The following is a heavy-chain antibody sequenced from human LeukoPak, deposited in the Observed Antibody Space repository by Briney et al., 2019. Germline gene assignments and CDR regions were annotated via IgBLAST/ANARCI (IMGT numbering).Heavy chain of an antibody. D-gene: IGHD6-19*01. CDR1: GGSISTSSYY. V-gene: IGHV4-39*01. Sequence: RTSETLSLTCTVSGGSISTSSYYWGWIRQPPGKGLEWIGSIFYSGSTYYNPSLKSRVTISVDTSKNQFTLKLSSATAADTAVYYCARLFSSGWYNFDHWGQGTLVTVSS. J-gene: IGHJ4*02. CDR2: IFYSGST. CDR3: ARLFSSGWYNFDH.